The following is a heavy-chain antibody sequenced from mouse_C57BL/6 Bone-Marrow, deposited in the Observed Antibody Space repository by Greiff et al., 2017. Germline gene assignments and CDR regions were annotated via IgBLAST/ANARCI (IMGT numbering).Heavy chain of an antibody. Sequence: VKLMESGAELVKPGASVKISCKASGYAFSSYWLNWVKQRPGKGLEWIGQIYPGDGDTNYNGKFKGKATLTADKSSSTAYMQLSSLTSEDSAVYFCARSSAGSLYFDYWGKGTTLTVSS. CDR1: GYAFSSYW. CDR3: ARSSAGSLYFDY. D-gene: IGHD3-2*02. CDR2: IYPGDGDT. J-gene: IGHJ2*01. V-gene: IGHV1-80*01.